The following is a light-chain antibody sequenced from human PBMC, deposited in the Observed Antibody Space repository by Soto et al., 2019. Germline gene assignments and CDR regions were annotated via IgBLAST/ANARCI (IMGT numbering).Light chain of an antibody. CDR1: QDIRKD. CDR3: QQSYSTPIS. J-gene: IGKJ5*01. V-gene: IGKV1-6*01. CDR2: GAS. Sequence: IEITGGRSSLSNSVGDRVTITCRASQDIRKDLAWYQQKPGKAPQILIYGASTLQTGVASRFSGSGSATDFTLTISSLQPEDFATYYCQQSYSTPISFGQGTRLEI.